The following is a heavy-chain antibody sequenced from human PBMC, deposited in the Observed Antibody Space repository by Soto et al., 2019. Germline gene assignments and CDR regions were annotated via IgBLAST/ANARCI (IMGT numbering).Heavy chain of an antibody. CDR1: GGSISSYY. Sequence: SSETLSLTCTVSGGSISSYYWSWIRQPPGKGLEWIGYIYYSGSTNYNPSLKSRVTISVDTSKNQFSLKLSSVTAADTAVYYCARLLRQQLVLDYWGQGTLVTVSS. CDR2: IYYSGST. D-gene: IGHD6-13*01. V-gene: IGHV4-59*08. CDR3: ARLLRQQLVLDY. J-gene: IGHJ4*02.